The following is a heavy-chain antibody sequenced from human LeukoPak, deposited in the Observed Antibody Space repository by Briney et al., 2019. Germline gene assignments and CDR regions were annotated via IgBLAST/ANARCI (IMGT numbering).Heavy chain of an antibody. CDR3: ARGVYIAAAQYGY. D-gene: IGHD6-13*01. CDR1: GGSISSYY. J-gene: IGHJ4*02. Sequence: SETLSLTCTVSGGSISSYYWSWIRQPPGKGLEWIGYIYYSGTTNYNPSLKSRVTISVDTCKNQFSPKLSSVTAADTAVYYCARGVYIAAAQYGYWGQGTLVTVSS. V-gene: IGHV4-59*01. CDR2: IYYSGTT.